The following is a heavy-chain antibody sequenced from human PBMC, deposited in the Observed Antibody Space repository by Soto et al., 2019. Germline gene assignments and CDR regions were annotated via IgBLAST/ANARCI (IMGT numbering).Heavy chain of an antibody. J-gene: IGHJ5*02. CDR2: ISYDGSNK. D-gene: IGHD2-2*01. Sequence: GGSLRLSCAASGFTFSSYAMHWVRQAPGKGLEWVAVISYDGSNKYYADSVKGRFTISRDNSKNTLYLQMNSLRAEDTAVYYCARDVSAAMKGWFDPWGQGTLVTVSS. CDR1: GFTFSSYA. V-gene: IGHV3-30-3*01. CDR3: ARDVSAAMKGWFDP.